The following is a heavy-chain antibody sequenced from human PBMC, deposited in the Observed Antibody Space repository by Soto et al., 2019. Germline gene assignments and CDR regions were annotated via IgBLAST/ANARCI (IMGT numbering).Heavy chain of an antibody. CDR2: ISPYNGHT. CDR3: ARDRARSASCADI. V-gene: IGHV1-18*01. Sequence: ASVKVSCKASGYSFISYGISLLRQAPGQGLEWMAWISPYNGHTNYAQKLQGRVTLTTDTSTSTAYMELRGLRSDDTAVYYCARDRARSASCADIRGQGTTVTVSS. CDR1: GYSFISYG. J-gene: IGHJ3*02. D-gene: IGHD2-2*01.